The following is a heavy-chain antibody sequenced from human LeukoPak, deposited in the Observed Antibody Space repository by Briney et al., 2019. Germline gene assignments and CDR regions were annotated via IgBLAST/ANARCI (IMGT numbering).Heavy chain of an antibody. CDR2: IYPGDSDT. D-gene: IGHD3-10*01. CDR1: GYIFCTYW. Sequence: PGESLKISCKGSGYIFCTYWIGWVRQMPGKGLEWMGIIYPGDSDTRYSPSFQGQVTISADKSISTAYLQWSSLKASDTAIYYCARPRFYGSGSSPFDYWGQGTLVTVSS. CDR3: ARPRFYGSGSSPFDY. V-gene: IGHV5-51*01. J-gene: IGHJ4*02.